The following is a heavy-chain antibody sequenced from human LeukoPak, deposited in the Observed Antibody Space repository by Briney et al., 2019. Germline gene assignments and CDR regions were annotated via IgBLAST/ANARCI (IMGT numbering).Heavy chain of an antibody. CDR3: AKDTTGYTYGYDAFDI. Sequence: GGSLRLSCAASGFTFSSYALSWVRQAPGKGLEWVSGISGGGDDTYYADSVKGRFTISRDNSKKILYLRVNSLRAEDTAVFYCAKDTTGYTYGYDAFDIWGQGTTVTVSS. D-gene: IGHD5-18*01. CDR2: ISGGGDDT. V-gene: IGHV3-23*01. CDR1: GFTFSSYA. J-gene: IGHJ3*02.